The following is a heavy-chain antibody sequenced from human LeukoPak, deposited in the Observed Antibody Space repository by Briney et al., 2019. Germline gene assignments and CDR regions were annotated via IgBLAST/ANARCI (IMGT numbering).Heavy chain of an antibody. CDR2: IYYSGST. Sequence: PSETLSLTCTVSGGSISSYYWSWIRQPPGKGLEWIGYIYYSGSTNYNPSLKSRLTISVDTSKNQFSLKLSSVTAADTAVYYCARDCSTSCYAGNAFDIWGQGTMVTVSA. V-gene: IGHV4-59*01. CDR3: ARDCSTSCYAGNAFDI. CDR1: GGSISSYY. D-gene: IGHD2-2*01. J-gene: IGHJ3*02.